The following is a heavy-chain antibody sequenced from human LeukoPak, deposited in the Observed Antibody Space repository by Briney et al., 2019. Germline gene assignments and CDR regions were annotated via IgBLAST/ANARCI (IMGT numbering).Heavy chain of an antibody. D-gene: IGHD3-22*01. Sequence: GGSLRLSCAASGFTFDDYGVSWVRQAPGKGLEWVSGINWNGGSTGYADSVKGRFTISRDNAKNSLYLQMNSLRAEDTAVYYCARDLLYYDSSGAFDIWGQGTMVTVSS. V-gene: IGHV3-20*04. CDR3: ARDLLYYDSSGAFDI. CDR2: INWNGGST. CDR1: GFTFDDYG. J-gene: IGHJ3*02.